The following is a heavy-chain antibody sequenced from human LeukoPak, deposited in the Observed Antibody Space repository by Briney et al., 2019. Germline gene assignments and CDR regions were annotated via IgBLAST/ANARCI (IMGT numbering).Heavy chain of an antibody. CDR3: AKAGGMVNKYAFDI. J-gene: IGHJ3*02. V-gene: IGHV3-30*18. Sequence: GGSLRLSCAASGFTFSSYGMHWVRQAPGKGLEWVAVISYDGSNKYYADSVKGRFTISRDNSKNTLYLQMNSLRAEDTAVYYCAKAGGMVNKYAFDIWGQGTMVTVSS. CDR1: GFTFSSYG. CDR2: ISYDGSNK. D-gene: IGHD3-16*01.